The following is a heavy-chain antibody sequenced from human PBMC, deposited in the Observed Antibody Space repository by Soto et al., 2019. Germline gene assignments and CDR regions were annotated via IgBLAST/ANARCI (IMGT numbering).Heavy chain of an antibody. D-gene: IGHD6-13*01. CDR3: GRRRQQLVTRAFDI. CDR2: IYYSGST. CDR1: GGSISSSSYY. Sequence: SETLSLTCTVSGGSISSSSYYWGWIRQPPGKGLEWIGSIYYSGSTYYNPSLKSRVTISVDTSKNQFSLKLSSVTAADTAVYFCGRRRQQLVTRAFDIWGQGTMVTVSS. J-gene: IGHJ3*02. V-gene: IGHV4-39*01.